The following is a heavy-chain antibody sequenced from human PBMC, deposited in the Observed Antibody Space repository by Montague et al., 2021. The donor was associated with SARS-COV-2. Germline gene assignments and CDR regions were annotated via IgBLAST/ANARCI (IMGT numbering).Heavy chain of an antibody. CDR1: GGSFSGYN. CDR3: SWGGTYHYGMDV. J-gene: IGHJ6*02. CDR2: IYYSGGT. V-gene: IGHV4-59*12. D-gene: IGHD3-16*01. Sequence: SETLSLTCAVYGGSFSGYNWSWIRQPPGKGLEWIGYIYYSGGTNYNPSLKSGVTIFIDKSKNHFSLQLSSATAADTAVYYCSWGGTYHYGMDVWGQGTTVAVSS.